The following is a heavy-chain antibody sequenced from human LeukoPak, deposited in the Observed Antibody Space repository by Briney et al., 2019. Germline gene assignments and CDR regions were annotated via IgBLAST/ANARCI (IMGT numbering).Heavy chain of an antibody. Sequence: SGGSLRLSCAASGFTVSSNYMSWVRQAPGKGLEWVSVIYGDGGTYYADSVKGRFTISRDNSKNTLYLQMNSLRAEDTAVYYCARGLVGAPAFDYWGQGTLVTVSS. V-gene: IGHV3-53*01. CDR1: GFTVSSNY. CDR3: ARGLVGAPAFDY. J-gene: IGHJ4*02. D-gene: IGHD1-26*01. CDR2: IYGDGGT.